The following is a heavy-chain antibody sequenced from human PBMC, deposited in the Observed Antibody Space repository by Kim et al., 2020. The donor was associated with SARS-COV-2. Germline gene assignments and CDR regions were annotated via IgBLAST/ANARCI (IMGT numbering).Heavy chain of an antibody. J-gene: IGHJ4*02. D-gene: IGHD4-17*01. CDR3: ARAPPPDYGDYVFDY. V-gene: IGHV1-46*01. Sequence: KFKGRVTITREPSTSAVYMELSSLRSEDTAVYYCARAPPPDYGDYVFDYWGQGTLVTVSS.